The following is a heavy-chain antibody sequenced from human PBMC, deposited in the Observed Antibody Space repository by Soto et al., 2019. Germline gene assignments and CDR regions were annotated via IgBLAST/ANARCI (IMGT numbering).Heavy chain of an antibody. CDR1: GFTFSRYG. Sequence: GGSLRLSCAASGFTFSRYGMNWLRQSPGKGLEWVASISSTTSYVYYADSVKGRFSTSRDNAKNILYLEMYALRTEDTAVYYCARDPSEGRVGNWFESWGQGTLVTVSS. D-gene: IGHD2-2*01. V-gene: IGHV3-21*06. CDR2: ISSTTSYV. CDR3: ARDPSEGRVGNWFES. J-gene: IGHJ5*01.